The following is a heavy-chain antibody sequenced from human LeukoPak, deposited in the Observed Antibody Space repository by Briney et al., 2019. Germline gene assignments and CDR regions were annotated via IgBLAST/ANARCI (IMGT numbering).Heavy chain of an antibody. V-gene: IGHV4-59*01. CDR2: NYYSGST. CDR3: ARDKGVFPGDYYYGMDV. D-gene: IGHD3-10*01. CDR1: GCSISSYY. J-gene: IGHJ6*02. Sequence: SETLSLTCTVPGCSISSYYWSWIPQPPGEGLGWVGDNYYSGSTNYNPSLKSRVTISVDTSKHQFSLKLSSVTAADTAVYYCARDKGVFPGDYYYGMDVWGQGTTVTVSS.